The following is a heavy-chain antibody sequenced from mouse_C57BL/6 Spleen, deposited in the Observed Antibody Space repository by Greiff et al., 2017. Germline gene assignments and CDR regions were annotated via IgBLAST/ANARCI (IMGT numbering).Heavy chain of an antibody. CDR1: GYTFTSYW. V-gene: IGHV1-64*01. J-gene: IGHJ2*01. D-gene: IGHD2-3*01. CDR3: ARGDGYPDY. Sequence: QVQLQQPGAELVKPGASVKLSCKASGYTFTSYWMHWVKQRPGQGLEWIGMIHPNSGSTNYNEKFKSKATLTVDKSSSTAYMQLSSLTSGDSAVYYCARGDGYPDYWGQGTTLTVSS. CDR2: IHPNSGST.